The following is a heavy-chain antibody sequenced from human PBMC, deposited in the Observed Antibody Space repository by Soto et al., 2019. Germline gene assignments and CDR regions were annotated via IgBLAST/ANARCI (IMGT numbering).Heavy chain of an antibody. CDR2: ISTGDAYM. CDR1: GFTFRNYN. V-gene: IGHV3-21*06. Sequence: EVQLVESGGGLVKAGGSLRLFCTASGFTFRNYNMNWVRQAPGKGLEWVSSISTGDAYMFYADSVKGRFTISRDNAQNSLFLQIDSPRAEDTAVYYCARDIASPGGDYFDSWGQGTLVTVSS. D-gene: IGHD2-21*01. J-gene: IGHJ4*02. CDR3: ARDIASPGGDYFDS.